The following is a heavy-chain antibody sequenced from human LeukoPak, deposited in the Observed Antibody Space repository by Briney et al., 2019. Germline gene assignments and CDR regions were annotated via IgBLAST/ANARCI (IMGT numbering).Heavy chain of an antibody. V-gene: IGHV3-48*03. Sequence: GGSLRLSCAASGFTFSSYEMNWVRQVPGKGLEWVSYISSSGSTIYYADSVKGRFTISRDNAKNSLYLQMNSLRAEDTAVYYCARVGAGTTFLDYWGQGTLVTVSS. J-gene: IGHJ4*02. CDR2: ISSSGSTI. CDR1: GFTFSSYE. CDR3: ARVGAGTTFLDY. D-gene: IGHD1-1*01.